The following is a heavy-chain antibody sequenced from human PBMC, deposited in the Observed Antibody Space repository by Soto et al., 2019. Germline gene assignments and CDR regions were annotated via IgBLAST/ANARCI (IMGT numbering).Heavy chain of an antibody. CDR2: INPSGGSK. Sequence: QVQLVQSGAEVKKPGASVKVSCKASGYTFTSYYMHWVRQAPGQEVEWMGIINPSGGSKSYAQKFHGSVTLTRDTSTSTVYMELSCLRSEDTAVYYCASSMSTVTPGADRGQGTLVTVSS. CDR1: GYTFTSYY. CDR3: ASSMSTVTPGAD. V-gene: IGHV1-46*01. D-gene: IGHD4-17*01. J-gene: IGHJ4*02.